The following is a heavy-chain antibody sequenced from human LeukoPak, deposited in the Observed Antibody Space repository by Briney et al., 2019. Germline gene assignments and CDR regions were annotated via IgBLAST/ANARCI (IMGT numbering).Heavy chain of an antibody. CDR3: ARGPDPSYSGTPDY. D-gene: IGHD1-26*01. Sequence: ASVKVSCKASGYTFTSYDISWVRQAPGQGLEWMGWISAYNGNTNYAQKLQGRVTMTTDTSTSTAYMELRSLRSDDTAVYYCARGPDPSYSGTPDYWGQGTLVTVSS. V-gene: IGHV1-18*01. CDR1: GYTFTSYD. CDR2: ISAYNGNT. J-gene: IGHJ4*02.